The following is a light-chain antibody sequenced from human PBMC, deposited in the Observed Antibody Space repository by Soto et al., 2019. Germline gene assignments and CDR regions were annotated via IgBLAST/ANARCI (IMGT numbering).Light chain of an antibody. CDR3: SLYTSSSTFK. Sequence: QSALTQPPSVSGSPGQSVTISCTGTSSDVGSYNRVSWYQQPPGTAPKLMIYEVSNRPSGVPDRFSGSKSGNTASLTISGLQAEDEADYYCSLYTSSSTFKFGGGTKLTVL. CDR1: SSDVGSYNR. CDR2: EVS. V-gene: IGLV2-18*01. J-gene: IGLJ2*01.